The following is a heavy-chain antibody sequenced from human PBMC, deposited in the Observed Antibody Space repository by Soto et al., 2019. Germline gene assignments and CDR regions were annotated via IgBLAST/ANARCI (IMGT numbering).Heavy chain of an antibody. J-gene: IGHJ4*02. CDR3: AASPEWSYARNQLAITTVGFF. CDR1: GGTFTKYA. CDR2: IIAVFGAT. V-gene: IGHV1-69*01. D-gene: IGHD3-22*01. Sequence: QVQLVQSGAEVRKPGSSVKVSCKASGGTFTKYAISWVRQAPGQGLEWLGGIIAVFGATDYAQTFQDRVTSTADEATRTVHMELRSLRSEDTAVYFCAASPEWSYARNQLAITTVGFFWGQGARVTVSP.